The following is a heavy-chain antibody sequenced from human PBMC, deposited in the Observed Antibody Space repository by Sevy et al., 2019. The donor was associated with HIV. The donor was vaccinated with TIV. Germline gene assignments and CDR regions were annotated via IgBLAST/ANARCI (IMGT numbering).Heavy chain of an antibody. CDR1: GFDSSNYA. CDR3: AKDRIWELGDSFDV. CDR2: LSGSGGSI. D-gene: IGHD1-26*01. Sequence: GGSLRLSCAASGFDSSNYAMSWVCQAPGKGLEWVSGLSGSGGSIYYADSVKGRFTISRDNSRNTLYLQMNSLRAEDTAVYYCAKDRIWELGDSFDVWGQGTMVTVSS. J-gene: IGHJ3*01. V-gene: IGHV3-23*01.